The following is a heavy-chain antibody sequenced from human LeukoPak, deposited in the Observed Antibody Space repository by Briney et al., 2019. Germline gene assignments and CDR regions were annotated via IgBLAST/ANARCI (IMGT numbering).Heavy chain of an antibody. D-gene: IGHD6-13*01. Sequence: SETLSLTCTVSGDSISNYYWSWIRQPPGKGLDWIGYIYYSGSTSYNPSLKSRVTISVDTSKNQFSLKLSSVTAADTAVYYCARIGSSSTFDYWGQGTLVTVSS. CDR1: GDSISNYY. V-gene: IGHV4-59*08. CDR2: IYYSGST. CDR3: ARIGSSSTFDY. J-gene: IGHJ4*02.